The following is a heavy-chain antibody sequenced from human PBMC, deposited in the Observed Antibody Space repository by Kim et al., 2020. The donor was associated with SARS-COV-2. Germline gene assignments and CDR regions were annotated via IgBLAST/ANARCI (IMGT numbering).Heavy chain of an antibody. J-gene: IGHJ4*02. CDR1: GFTFSSYS. CDR3: AKIGRGYSYGPIDY. V-gene: IGHV3-21*01. CDR2: ISSSSSYI. D-gene: IGHD5-18*01. Sequence: GGSLRLSCAASGFTFSSYSMNWVRQAPGKGLEWVSSISSSSSYIYYADSVKGRFTISRDNAKNSLYLQMNSLRAEDTAVYYCAKIGRGYSYGPIDYWGQGTLVTVSS.